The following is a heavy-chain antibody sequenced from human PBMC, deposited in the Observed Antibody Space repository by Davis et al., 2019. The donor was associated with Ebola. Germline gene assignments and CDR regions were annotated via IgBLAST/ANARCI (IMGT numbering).Heavy chain of an antibody. CDR1: GFTFSSYA. CDR3: AKDVYSSNLSSQQYYYYGMDV. Sequence: PGGSLRLSCAASGFTFSSYAMSWVRQAPGKGLEWVSSISSSSSYIYYADSVKGRFTISRDNAKNSLYLQMNSLRAEDTAVYYCAKDVYSSNLSSQQYYYYGMDVWGQGTTVTVSS. D-gene: IGHD6-13*01. J-gene: IGHJ6*02. V-gene: IGHV3-21*01. CDR2: ISSSSSYI.